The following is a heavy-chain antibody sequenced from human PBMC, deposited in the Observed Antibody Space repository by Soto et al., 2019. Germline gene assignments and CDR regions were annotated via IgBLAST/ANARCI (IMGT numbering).Heavy chain of an antibody. CDR2: ISGSGGST. CDR1: GFTFSSYA. D-gene: IGHD3-3*01. CDR3: AKLIRGDFWSGPPGGDY. Sequence: GGSLRLSCAASGFTFSSYAMSWVRQAPGKGLEWVSAISGSGGSTYYADSVKGRFTISRDNSKNTLYLQMNSLRAEDTAVYYCAKLIRGDFWSGPPGGDYWGQGTLVTVSS. V-gene: IGHV3-23*01. J-gene: IGHJ4*02.